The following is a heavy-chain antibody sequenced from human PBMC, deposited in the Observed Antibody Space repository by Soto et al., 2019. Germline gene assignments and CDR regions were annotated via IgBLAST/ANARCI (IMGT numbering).Heavy chain of an antibody. D-gene: IGHD2-15*01. CDR2: INAANGNT. V-gene: IGHV1-3*01. J-gene: IGHJ6*02. CDR1: GDTFNSNA. CDR3: ARILGYCSSSSCFPYHGMDV. Sequence: ASVKVSCKASGDTFNSNAIHWVRQAPGQRLEWMGWINAANGNTKYSQKFQGRVTITRGTSASTAYMELSSLRSEDTAVYFCARILGYCSSSSCFPYHGMDVWGQGTTVTVSS.